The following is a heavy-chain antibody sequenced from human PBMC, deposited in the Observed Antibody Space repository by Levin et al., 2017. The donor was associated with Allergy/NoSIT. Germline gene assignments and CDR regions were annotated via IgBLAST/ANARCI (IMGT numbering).Heavy chain of an antibody. CDR3: ASGYSSGPYYFDS. V-gene: IGHV4-31*03. J-gene: IGHJ4*02. D-gene: IGHD6-19*01. Sequence: SETLSLTCSVSGAAISSGGYYWSWIRQHPGTGLEWIGYIYYSGSTYYNPSLKSRVTMSVETSKKQFSLKLFSVTAADTAVYYCASGYSSGPYYFDSWGQGTLVTVSS. CDR2: IYYSGST. CDR1: GAAISSGGYY.